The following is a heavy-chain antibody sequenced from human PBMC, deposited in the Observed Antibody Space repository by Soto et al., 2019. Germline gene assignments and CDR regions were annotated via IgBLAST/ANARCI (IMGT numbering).Heavy chain of an antibody. D-gene: IGHD2-2*01. V-gene: IGHV3-30-3*01. CDR3: ARGPSSTSPIYLDY. CDR1: GFTFSSYA. CDR2: ISYDGSNK. Sequence: ESGGGVVQPGRSLRLSCAASGFTFSSYAMHWVRQAPGKGLEWVAVISYDGSNKYYADSVKGRFTISRDNSKNTLYLQMNSLRAEDTAVYYCARGPSSTSPIYLDYWGQGTLVTVSS. J-gene: IGHJ4*02.